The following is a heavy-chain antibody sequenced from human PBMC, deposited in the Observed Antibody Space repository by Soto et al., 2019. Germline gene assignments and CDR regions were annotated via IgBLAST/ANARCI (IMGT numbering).Heavy chain of an antibody. CDR3: ARVIGGYAHSRWFEP. CDR1: GGSISSGGYY. J-gene: IGHJ5*02. V-gene: IGHV4-31*03. Sequence: SETLSLTCTVSGGSISSGGYYWSWIRQHPGKGLEWIGYIYYSGSTYYNPSLKSRVTISVDTSKNQFSLKLSSVTAADTAVYYCARVIGGYAHSRWFEPWGQGTLVTVSS. D-gene: IGHD5-12*01. CDR2: IYYSGST.